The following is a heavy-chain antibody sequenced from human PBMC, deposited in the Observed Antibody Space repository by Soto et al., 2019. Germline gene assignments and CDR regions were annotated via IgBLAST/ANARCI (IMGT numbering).Heavy chain of an antibody. D-gene: IGHD6-19*01. CDR3: ARDADSSGLHY. CDR2: IYPAGPT. V-gene: IGHV3-53*01. CDR1: GFTVSGMF. Sequence: PGGSLRLSCAASGFTVSGMFMNWVRQAPGKGLEWVSVIYPAGPTYADSVKGRFTISRDNSKNTLFLQLNNLRAEDTAVYYCARDADSSGLHYWGQGSLVTVSS. J-gene: IGHJ4*02.